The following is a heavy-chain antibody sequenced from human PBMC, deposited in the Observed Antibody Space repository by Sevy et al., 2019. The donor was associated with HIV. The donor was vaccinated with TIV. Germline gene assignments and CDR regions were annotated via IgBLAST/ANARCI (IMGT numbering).Heavy chain of an antibody. J-gene: IGHJ4*02. V-gene: IGHV3-9*03. Sequence: GGSPRLSCAASGFTFDDYAMHWVRQAPGKGLEWVSGISSNRDSLGYADSVKGRFTISRDNAKSSLYLQLNRVRADDMALYYCVKGYGNNWEKFLDQWGQGTLVTVSS. CDR2: ISSNRDSL. D-gene: IGHD1-1*01. CDR1: GFTFDDYA. CDR3: VKGYGNNWEKFLDQ.